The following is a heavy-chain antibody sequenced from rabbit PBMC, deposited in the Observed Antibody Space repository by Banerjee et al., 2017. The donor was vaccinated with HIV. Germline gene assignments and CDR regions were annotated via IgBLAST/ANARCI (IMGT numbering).Heavy chain of an antibody. CDR1: GLDFGSSYW. Sequence: QQQLEESGGGLVRPGGSLTLTCKASGLDFGSSYWICWVRQAPGKGLEWIGCIYAGSSGITYYASWAKGRFTISKTSSTTATLQMTSLTAADTATYFCARVGYAGYAYSAGMGLWGPGTLVTVS. J-gene: IGHJ4*01. D-gene: IGHD6-1*01. CDR2: IYAGSSGIT. CDR3: ARVGYAGYAYSAGMGL. V-gene: IGHV1S45*01.